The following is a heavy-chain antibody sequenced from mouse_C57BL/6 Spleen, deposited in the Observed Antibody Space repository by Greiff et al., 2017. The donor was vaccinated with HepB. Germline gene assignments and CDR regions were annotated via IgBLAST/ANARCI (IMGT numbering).Heavy chain of an antibody. CDR1: GYTFTSYW. CDR2: IDPSDSET. D-gene: IGHD2-2*01. V-gene: IGHV1-52*01. CDR3: ARDAGNDRFAY. J-gene: IGHJ3*01. Sequence: VQLQQSGAELVRPGSSVKLSCKASGYTFTSYWMHWVKQRPIQGLEWIGNIDPSDSETHYNQKFKDKATLTVDKSSSTAYMQLSSLTSEDSAVYYCARDAGNDRFAYWGQRTLVTVSA.